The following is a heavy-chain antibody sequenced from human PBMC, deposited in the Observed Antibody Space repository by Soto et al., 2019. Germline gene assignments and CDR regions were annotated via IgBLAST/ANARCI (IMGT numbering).Heavy chain of an antibody. CDR2: INHTGGT. CDR3: ARESEEGITGTTYWFDP. CDR1: GGSVNGYY. V-gene: IGHV4-34*01. D-gene: IGHD1-7*01. Sequence: SETLSLTCAVYGGSVNGYYWNWIRQPPGKGLEWIGEINHTGGTHYNPSLKSRVTMSVDTSKNQFSLRLSSVTAADTAIYYCARESEEGITGTTYWFDPWGQGTLVTVSS. J-gene: IGHJ5*02.